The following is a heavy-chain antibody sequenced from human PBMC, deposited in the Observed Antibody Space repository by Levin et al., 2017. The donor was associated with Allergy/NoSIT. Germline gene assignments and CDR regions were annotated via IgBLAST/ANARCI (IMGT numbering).Heavy chain of an antibody. CDR1: GGSFSGYY. J-gene: IGHJ4*02. Sequence: KPSETLSLTCAVYGGSFSGYYWSWIRQPPGKGLEWIGEINHSGSTNYNPSLKSPVTISVDTSKNQFSLKLSSVTAAETAVYYCARNDYDYGSGKIDYWGQGTLVTVSS. V-gene: IGHV4-34*01. CDR2: INHSGST. D-gene: IGHD3-10*01. CDR3: ARNDYDYGSGKIDY.